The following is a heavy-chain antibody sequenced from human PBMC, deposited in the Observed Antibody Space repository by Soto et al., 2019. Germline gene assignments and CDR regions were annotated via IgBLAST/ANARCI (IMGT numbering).Heavy chain of an antibody. V-gene: IGHV3-30*18. CDR2: ISYDGSNK. J-gene: IGHJ4*02. CDR1: GFTFSSYG. CDR3: AEGPSGSYSY. Sequence: QVQLVESGGGVVQPGRSLRLSCAASGFTFSSYGMHWVRQAPGKGLEWVAVISYDGSNKYYADSVKGRFTISRDNSKNTLYLQMNSLRAVDTAVYYCAEGPSGSYSYWGQGTLVTVSS. D-gene: IGHD1-26*01.